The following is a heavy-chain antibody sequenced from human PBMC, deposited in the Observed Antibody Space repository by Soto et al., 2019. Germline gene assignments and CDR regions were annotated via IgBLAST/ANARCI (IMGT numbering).Heavy chain of an antibody. Sequence: QVQLVQSGAEVKKSGASVKVSCKASGYIFTDYDVNWVRQAPGQGLEWMGWINPKSGGTKSAQKFQGRVTMTTDTSITTAYMELSGLRSDDTAVYYCARPYCGTNSCHNWFDPWGQGTLVTVSS. CDR3: ARPYCGTNSCHNWFDP. D-gene: IGHD2-2*01. J-gene: IGHJ5*02. CDR2: INPKSGGT. V-gene: IGHV1-2*02. CDR1: GYIFTDYD.